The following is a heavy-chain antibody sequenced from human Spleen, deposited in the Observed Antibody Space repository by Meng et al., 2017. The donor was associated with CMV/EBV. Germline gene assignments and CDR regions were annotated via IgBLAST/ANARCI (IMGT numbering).Heavy chain of an antibody. J-gene: IGHJ5*02. D-gene: IGHD2-2*01. CDR1: GGSISSSSYY. Sequence: SETLSLTCTVSGGSISSSSYYWGWIRQPPGKGLEWIGYIYYSGSTNYNPSLKSRVTISVDTSKNQFSLKLSSVTAADTAVYYCARTDFPLGYCSSTSCYGYWFDPWGQGTLVTVSS. CDR3: ARTDFPLGYCSSTSCYGYWFDP. CDR2: IYYSGST. V-gene: IGHV4-61*05.